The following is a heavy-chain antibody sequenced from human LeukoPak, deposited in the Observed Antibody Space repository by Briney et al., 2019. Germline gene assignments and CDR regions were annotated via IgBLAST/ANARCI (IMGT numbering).Heavy chain of an antibody. D-gene: IGHD4-23*01. Sequence: GGSLRLSCAAPGFTFSSYAMSWVRQAPGKGLEWVSAISGSGGSTYYADSVKGRFTISRDNSKNTLYLQMNSLRAEDTAVYYCAADVTTVVTPGYWGQGTLVTVSS. V-gene: IGHV3-23*01. CDR3: AADVTTVVTPGY. J-gene: IGHJ4*02. CDR1: GFTFSSYA. CDR2: ISGSGGST.